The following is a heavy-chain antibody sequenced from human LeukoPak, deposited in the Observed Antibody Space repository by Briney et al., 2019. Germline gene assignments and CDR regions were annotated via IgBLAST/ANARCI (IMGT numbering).Heavy chain of an antibody. J-gene: IGHJ6*03. Sequence: PSETLSLTCTVSGGSITNYYWSWIRQPPGKGLEWIGYISYSGSTNYNPSLKSRLTISVDTSKNQFSLKLSSVTAADTAVYYCAGRNFDFWNDYYYMDVWGKGTTVTVSS. CDR2: ISYSGST. D-gene: IGHD3-3*01. V-gene: IGHV4-59*01. CDR1: GGSITNYY. CDR3: AGRNFDFWNDYYYMDV.